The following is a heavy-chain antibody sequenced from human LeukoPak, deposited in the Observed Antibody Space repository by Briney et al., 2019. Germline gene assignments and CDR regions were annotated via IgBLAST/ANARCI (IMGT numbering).Heavy chain of an antibody. CDR1: GFTFSNYA. CDR2: VRYDGSNK. Sequence: GGSLRLSCAASGFTFSNYAMHWVRQAPGKGLEWVALVRYDGSNKSYADSVKGRFTISRDNSKNTLYLQMNSLRAEDTAVYYCAKDLRNLYYYYMDVWGKGTTVAISS. V-gene: IGHV3-30*02. J-gene: IGHJ6*03. CDR3: AKDLRNLYYYYMDV.